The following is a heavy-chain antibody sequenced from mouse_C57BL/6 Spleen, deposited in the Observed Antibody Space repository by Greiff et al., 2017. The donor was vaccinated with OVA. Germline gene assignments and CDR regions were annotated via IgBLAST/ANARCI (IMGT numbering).Heavy chain of an antibody. CDR2: INPGSGGT. CDR1: GYAFTNYL. Sequence: VQLQQSGAELVRPGTSVKVSCKASGYAFTNYLIEWVKQRPGQGLEWIGVINPGSGGTNYNEKFKGKATLTADKSSSTAYMQLSSLTSEDSAVYFCARDGYDVEAYWGQGTLVTVSA. V-gene: IGHV1-54*01. J-gene: IGHJ3*01. CDR3: ARDGYDVEAY. D-gene: IGHD2-2*01.